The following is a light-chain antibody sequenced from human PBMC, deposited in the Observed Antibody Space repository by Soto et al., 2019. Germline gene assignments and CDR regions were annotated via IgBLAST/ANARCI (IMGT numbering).Light chain of an antibody. J-gene: IGKJ1*01. V-gene: IGKV3-20*01. CDR3: QHYVYPQWT. CDR2: GVS. Sequence: IVLTQSPGTLSLSPGERATLSCRPSQTGSNSYLAWYQQKSGQAPRLLIYGVSTRATGIPDRFSGSGSGTEFALTISRLEPEDFAVYICQHYVYPQWTFGPGTKVEIK. CDR1: QTGSNSY.